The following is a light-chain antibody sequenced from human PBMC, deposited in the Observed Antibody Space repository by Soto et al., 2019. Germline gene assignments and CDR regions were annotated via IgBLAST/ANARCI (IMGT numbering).Light chain of an antibody. J-gene: IGKJ2*01. Sequence: EIVLTQSPCTLSLSPGERATLSCRASQSVSSSYLAWYQQKPGQAPRFLIYGASSRATGIPDRFSGSGSQTDFTLTISSLVPEDFAVYYCQQRKDWPYTFGQGTKVDI. V-gene: IGKV3D-20*02. CDR1: QSVSSSY. CDR2: GAS. CDR3: QQRKDWPYT.